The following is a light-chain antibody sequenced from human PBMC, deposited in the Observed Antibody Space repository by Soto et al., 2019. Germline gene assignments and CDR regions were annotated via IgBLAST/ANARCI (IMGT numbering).Light chain of an antibody. CDR1: QDISNY. V-gene: IGKV1-33*01. J-gene: IGKJ4*01. CDR3: QQYDRGLT. Sequence: DIQMTQSPSSLSASVGDRVTITCQASQDISNYLNWYQQKPGKAPKLLIYDASKLETGVPSRFSGSGSGTDFTFTISSLQPEDIATYYCQQYDRGLTFGGGTKVEIK. CDR2: DAS.